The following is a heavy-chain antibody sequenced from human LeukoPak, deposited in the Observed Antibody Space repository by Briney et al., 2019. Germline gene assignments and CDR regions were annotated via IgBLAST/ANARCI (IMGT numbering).Heavy chain of an antibody. Sequence: GGSLRLSCAASGFSLRTYWMHWVRQVPGKGLEWLSRINSDGSSTTYADSVNGRFTISRDNAKNTLYLQLNSLRAEDTAVYYCARSTRDSRGYYNTLDYWGQGTLVTVSS. V-gene: IGHV3-74*01. CDR2: INSDGSST. J-gene: IGHJ4*02. CDR1: GFSLRTYW. D-gene: IGHD3-22*01. CDR3: ARSTRDSRGYYNTLDY.